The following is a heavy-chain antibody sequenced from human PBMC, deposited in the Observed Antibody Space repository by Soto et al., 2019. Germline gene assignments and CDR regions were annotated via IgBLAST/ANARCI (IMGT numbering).Heavy chain of an antibody. D-gene: IGHD6-6*01. CDR3: AKDRVGGRPVDAFDI. V-gene: IGHV3-23*01. CDR2: ISGSGGST. CDR1: GFTFSIYA. J-gene: IGHJ3*02. Sequence: EVQLLESGGGLVQPGGSLRLSCAASGFTFSIYAMSWVRQAPGKGLEWVSGISGSGGSTYYADSVKGRFTISRDNSKNSLYLQMNSLRAEDTAVYYCAKDRVGGRPVDAFDIWGQGTMVTVSS.